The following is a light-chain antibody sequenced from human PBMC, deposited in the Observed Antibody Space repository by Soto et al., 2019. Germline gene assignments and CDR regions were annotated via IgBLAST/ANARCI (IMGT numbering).Light chain of an antibody. J-gene: IGLJ1*01. CDR1: SSDVGNYKY. V-gene: IGLV2-8*01. CDR3: SSYANNNNFKCV. Sequence: QSALTQPPSASGSPGQSVTISCTGTSSDVGNYKYVSWYQQHPGKAPKLMFYEVSKRPSGVPDLFSGSKSGNTASLTVSGLQAEEEADYYCSSYANNNNFKCVFGTGTKLTVL. CDR2: EVS.